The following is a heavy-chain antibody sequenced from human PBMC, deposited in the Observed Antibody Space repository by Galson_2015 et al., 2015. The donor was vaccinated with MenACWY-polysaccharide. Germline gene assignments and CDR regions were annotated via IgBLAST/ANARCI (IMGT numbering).Heavy chain of an antibody. Sequence: SLRLSCAASGFTFSSYAMSWVHQAPGKGLEWVSAISGSGGSTYYADSVKGRFTISRDNSKNTLYLQMNSLRAEDTAVYYCAKDIGLLWFGEFFDYWGQGTLVTVSS. CDR3: AKDIGLLWFGEFFDY. J-gene: IGHJ4*02. D-gene: IGHD3-10*01. CDR1: GFTFSSYA. V-gene: IGHV3-23*01. CDR2: ISGSGGST.